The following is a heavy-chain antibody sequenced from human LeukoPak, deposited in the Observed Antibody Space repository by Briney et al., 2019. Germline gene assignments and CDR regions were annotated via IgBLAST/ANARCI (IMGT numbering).Heavy chain of an antibody. Sequence: GGSLRLSCAATGFTFDDYAMHWVRQAPGKGLEWVSGISWNSGSIGYADSVKGRFTISRDNAKNSLYLQMNSLRAEDTAVYYCAKEAIDIWGQGTMVTVSS. J-gene: IGHJ3*02. V-gene: IGHV3-9*01. CDR2: ISWNSGSI. CDR1: GFTFDDYA. CDR3: AKEAIDI.